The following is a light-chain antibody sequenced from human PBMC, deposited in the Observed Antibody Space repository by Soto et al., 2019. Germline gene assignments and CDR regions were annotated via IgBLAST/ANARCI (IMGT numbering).Light chain of an antibody. Sequence: QSVLTQPPSVSAAPGQKVTISCSGSSSNIGGNSVSWYQQFPGTAPKLLIYDDDKRPSGIPDRFSGSKSGASATLGITGLQTGDEADYYCGTWDSSLSAGVFGSGTKVTVL. CDR2: DDD. V-gene: IGLV1-51*01. CDR3: GTWDSSLSAGV. J-gene: IGLJ1*01. CDR1: SSNIGGNS.